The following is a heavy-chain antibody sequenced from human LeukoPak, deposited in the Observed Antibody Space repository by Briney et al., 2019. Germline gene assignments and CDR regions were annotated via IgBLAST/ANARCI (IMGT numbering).Heavy chain of an antibody. CDR2: IKQDGSEK. CDR3: ARVGSRAF. V-gene: IGHV3-7*01. J-gene: IGHJ4*02. D-gene: IGHD3-16*01. CDR1: GFTFSSYS. Sequence: GGSLRISCAASGFTFSSYSMIWVRQSPGKVLEWVANIKQDGSEKYYVDSVKGRFTISRDNAKNSLYLQMNSLRAEDTAVYYCARVGSRAFWGQGTLVTVSS.